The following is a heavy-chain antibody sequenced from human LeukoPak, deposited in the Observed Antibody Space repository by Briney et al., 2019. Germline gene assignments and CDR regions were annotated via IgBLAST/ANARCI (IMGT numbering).Heavy chain of an antibody. CDR3: ARDGNGYPLDY. CDR2: ISSSSSTI. CDR1: GFTFSSYS. V-gene: IGHV3-48*01. Sequence: PGGSLRLSCAASGFTFSSYSMNWVRQAPGKGLEWVSYISSSSSTIYYADSVKGRFTISRDNAKNSLYLHMNSLRAEDTAVYYCARDGNGYPLDYWGQGTLVTVSS. D-gene: IGHD5-24*01. J-gene: IGHJ4*02.